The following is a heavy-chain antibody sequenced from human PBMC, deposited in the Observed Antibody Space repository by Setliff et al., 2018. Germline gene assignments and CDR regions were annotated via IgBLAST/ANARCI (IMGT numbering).Heavy chain of an antibody. D-gene: IGHD3-16*01. CDR1: GYTFTGHY. J-gene: IGHJ3*02. CDR3: ARDGGGDSDAFDI. Sequence: ASVKVSCKASGYTFTGHYMYWVRQAPGQGLGWMGRINPSSGATIYAQKFQGRVTMTSDTSISTAYMELGRLRSDDTAVYFCARDGGGDSDAFDIWGQGTMVTVSS. CDR2: INPSSGAT. V-gene: IGHV1-2*06.